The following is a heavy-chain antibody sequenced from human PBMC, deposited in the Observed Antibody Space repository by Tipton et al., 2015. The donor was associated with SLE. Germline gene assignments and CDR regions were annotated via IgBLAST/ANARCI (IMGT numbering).Heavy chain of an antibody. D-gene: IGHD3-16*01. J-gene: IGHJ3*02. Sequence: QLVQSGAELKKLGASVKVSCKTYGYSFTAYYIHWVRQAPGQGLEWMGWINPNSGGTNFAQKFQGRVTMTRDTFIRTAYIELTRLRSDDTAVYYCATTMHGNWGTFEIWGRGTMVSVSS. CDR3: ATTMHGNWGTFEI. CDR2: INPNSGGT. CDR1: GYSFTAYY. V-gene: IGHV1-2*02.